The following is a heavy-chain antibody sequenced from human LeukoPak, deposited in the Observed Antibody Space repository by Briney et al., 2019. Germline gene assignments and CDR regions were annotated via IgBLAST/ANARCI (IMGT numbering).Heavy chain of an antibody. J-gene: IGHJ5*02. CDR1: GGSVSSSSYY. V-gene: IGHV4-39*07. CDR2: IYYSGST. D-gene: IGHD1-26*01. Sequence: SETLSLTCTVSGGSVSSSSYYWGWIRQPPGKGLEWIGSIYYSGSTYYNPSLKSRVTISVDTSKNQFSLKLSSVTAADTAVYYCARARKVGANNWFDPWGQGTLVTVSS. CDR3: ARARKVGANNWFDP.